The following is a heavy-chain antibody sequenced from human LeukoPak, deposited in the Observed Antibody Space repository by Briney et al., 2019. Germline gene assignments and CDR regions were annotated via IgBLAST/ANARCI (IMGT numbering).Heavy chain of an antibody. V-gene: IGHV3-7*03. D-gene: IGHD6-13*01. J-gene: IGHJ5*02. CDR1: GFTFSSYW. CDR3: ARAAGWLDP. Sequence: GGSLRLSCAASGFTFSSYWMNWARQAPGKGLEWVASINHNGNVNYYVDSVKGRFTISRDNAKNSLYLQMSNLRAEDTAVYYCARAAGWLDPWGQGTLVIVSS. CDR2: INHNGNVN.